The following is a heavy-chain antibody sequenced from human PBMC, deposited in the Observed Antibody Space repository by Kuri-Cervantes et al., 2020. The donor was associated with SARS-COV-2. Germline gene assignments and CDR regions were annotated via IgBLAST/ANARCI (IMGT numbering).Heavy chain of an antibody. CDR1: GGSISSGGYY. CDR3: ARYGDYVPFDY. D-gene: IGHD4-17*01. Sequence: SETLSLTCTVSGGSISSGGYYWSWIRQHPGKGLEWIGYIYYSGSTYYNPSLKSRVTISVDTSKNQFSLKLSSVTAANTAVYYCARYGDYVPFDYWGQGTLVTVSS. V-gene: IGHV4-31*03. J-gene: IGHJ4*02. CDR2: IYYSGST.